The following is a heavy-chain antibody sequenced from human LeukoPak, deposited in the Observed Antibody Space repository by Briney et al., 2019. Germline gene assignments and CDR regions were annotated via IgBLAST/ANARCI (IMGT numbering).Heavy chain of an antibody. J-gene: IGHJ4*02. CDR2: IKSKTDGGTT. D-gene: IGHD3-22*01. CDR1: GFTFSNAW. CDR3: TTDYYYDSRGFFDY. Sequence: GGSLRLSCAASGFTFSNAWMSWVRQAPGKGLDWVGRIKSKTDGGTTDYAAPVKGRFTISRDDSKNTLYLQMDSLKTEDTAVYYCTTDYYYDSRGFFDYWGQGTLVTVSS. V-gene: IGHV3-15*01.